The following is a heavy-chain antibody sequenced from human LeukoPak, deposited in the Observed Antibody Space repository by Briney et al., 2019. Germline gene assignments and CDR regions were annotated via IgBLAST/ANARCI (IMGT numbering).Heavy chain of an antibody. CDR2: IYTSGST. CDR1: GGSFSGYY. D-gene: IGHD2-8*01. CDR3: ARALCINGVCEWFDP. Sequence: KTSETLSLTCAVYGGSFSGYYWSWIRQPAGKGLEWIGRIYTSGSTNYNPSLKTRVTISVDTSKNQFSLKLRSVTAADTAVYYCARALCINGVCEWFDPWGQGSLVTVSS. J-gene: IGHJ5*02. V-gene: IGHV4-59*10.